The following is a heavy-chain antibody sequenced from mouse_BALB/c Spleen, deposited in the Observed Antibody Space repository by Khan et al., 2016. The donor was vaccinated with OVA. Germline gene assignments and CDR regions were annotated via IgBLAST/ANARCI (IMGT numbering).Heavy chain of an antibody. V-gene: IGHV1-69*02. Sequence: QVQLQQPGIELVRPGASVKLSCKVSGYTFTNYWINWVKQRPGQGLEWIGNIYPSDSYSNYNQRFKDKVTLTVDKSSSTVYLLLSSPTSEDSAVYKCTREGVEGSSLAYWGQGTLVTVSA. CDR2: IYPSDSYS. CDR1: GYTFTNYW. CDR3: TREGVEGSSLAY. J-gene: IGHJ3*01.